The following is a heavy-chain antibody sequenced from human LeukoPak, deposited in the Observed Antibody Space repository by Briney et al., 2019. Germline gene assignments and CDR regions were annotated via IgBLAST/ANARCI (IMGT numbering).Heavy chain of an antibody. D-gene: IGHD6-19*01. CDR3: ARDSSGWYGHPKNEDY. Sequence: HPGGSLRLPCAASGFTFSSYAMSWVRQAPGKGLEWVANIKQDGSEKYYVDSVKGRFTISRDNAKNSLYLQMNSLRAEDTAVYYCARDSSGWYGHPKNEDYWGQGTLVTVSS. V-gene: IGHV3-7*01. CDR2: IKQDGSEK. J-gene: IGHJ4*02. CDR1: GFTFSSYA.